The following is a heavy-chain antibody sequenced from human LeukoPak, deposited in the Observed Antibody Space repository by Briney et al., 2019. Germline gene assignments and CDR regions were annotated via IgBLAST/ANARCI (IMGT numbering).Heavy chain of an antibody. D-gene: IGHD7-27*01. CDR1: GGSISGDY. J-gene: IGHJ4*02. CDR3: ARHGDAWSAFDY. V-gene: IGHV4-59*08. CDR2: IYYIGNT. Sequence: SETLSLTCTVSGGSISGDYWSWIRQPPGKGLEWIGYIYYIGNTKYNPSLMSRVTISVDTSKNQFSLKLSSVTAADAAVYYCARHGDAWSAFDYWGQGTLVTVSS.